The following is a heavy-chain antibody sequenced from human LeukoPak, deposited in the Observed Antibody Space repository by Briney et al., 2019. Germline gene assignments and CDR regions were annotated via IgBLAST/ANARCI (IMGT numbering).Heavy chain of an antibody. Sequence: SETLSLTCTVSGGSISSYYWSWIRQPPGKGLEWIGYIYYSGSTNYNPSLKSRVTISVDTSKNQFSLKLSSVNAADTAVYYCARKRSGRVNLDGYITFDYWGQGTLVTVSS. J-gene: IGHJ4*02. CDR3: ARKRSGRVNLDGYITFDY. CDR2: IYYSGST. V-gene: IGHV4-59*12. CDR1: GGSISSYY. D-gene: IGHD3/OR15-3a*01.